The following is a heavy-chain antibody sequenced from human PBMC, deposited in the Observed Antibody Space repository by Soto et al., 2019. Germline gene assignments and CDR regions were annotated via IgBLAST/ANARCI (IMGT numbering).Heavy chain of an antibody. J-gene: IGHJ4*02. Sequence: GASVKVSCKASGYTFTSLDINWVRQATGQGLEWMGWMNPNSGSTGSAQKFQGRVAMTRDTSINTAYMELSSLRSDDTAVYYCARGRGYSDGIAYWGQGTLVTVSS. CDR1: GYTFTSLD. D-gene: IGHD2-15*01. CDR3: ARGRGYSDGIAY. CDR2: MNPNSGST. V-gene: IGHV1-8*01.